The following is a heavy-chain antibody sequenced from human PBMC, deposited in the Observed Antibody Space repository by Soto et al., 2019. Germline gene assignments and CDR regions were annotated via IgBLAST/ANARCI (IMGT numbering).Heavy chain of an antibody. CDR3: GRGAAGRYYGMGV. V-gene: IGHV3-66*01. Sequence: GSLRLSCAASGFTVSSNYMSWVRQAPGKGLEWVSVIYSGGSTYYADSVKGRFTISRDNSKNTLYHQMNSLRAADTAVYYCGRGAAGRYYGMGVWGQGTTVTVSS. CDR1: GFTVSSNY. D-gene: IGHD6-13*01. J-gene: IGHJ6*02. CDR2: IYSGGST.